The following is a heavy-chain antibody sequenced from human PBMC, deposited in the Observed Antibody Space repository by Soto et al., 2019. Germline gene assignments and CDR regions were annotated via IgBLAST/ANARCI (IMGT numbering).Heavy chain of an antibody. Sequence: SETLSLTCAVYGGSFSGYYWSWIRQPPGKGLEWIGEINHSGSTNYNPSLKSRVTISVDTSKNQFSLKLSSVTAADTAVYYCARSYSSSWPRYYYYGMDVWGQGTTVTVSS. CDR1: GGSFSGYY. J-gene: IGHJ6*02. V-gene: IGHV4-34*01. CDR2: INHSGST. D-gene: IGHD6-13*01. CDR3: ARSYSSSWPRYYYYGMDV.